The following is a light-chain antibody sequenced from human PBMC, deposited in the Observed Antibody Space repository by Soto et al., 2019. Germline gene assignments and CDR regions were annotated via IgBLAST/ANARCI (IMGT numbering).Light chain of an antibody. CDR3: QQFGSYPRT. V-gene: IGKV1-9*01. CDR2: VAS. CDR1: QDIGSR. Sequence: IPLTQSPSFLSASVGHTVTITCRASQDIGSRLAWYQQKPGTVPNLLIYVASTLQSGVPSRFSGSGSGTEFTLTINSLQPEDFATYYCQQFGSYPRTFGRGTEVEIK. J-gene: IGKJ4*01.